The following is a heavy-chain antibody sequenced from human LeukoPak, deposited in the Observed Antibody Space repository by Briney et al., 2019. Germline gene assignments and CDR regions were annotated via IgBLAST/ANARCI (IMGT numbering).Heavy chain of an antibody. V-gene: IGHV3-53*01. CDR1: GFTVSSDL. J-gene: IGHJ3*02. CDR3: AKDISSRDFWSGDDAFDI. CDR2: MNSGGDT. D-gene: IGHD3-3*01. Sequence: PGGSLRLSCVVSGFTVSSDLMNWVRQAPGKGLEWVSAMNSGGDTYYADSVRGRFIISRDKSRNTLYLQMNRLRVDDTAVYYCAKDISSRDFWSGDDAFDIWGQGTMVTVSS.